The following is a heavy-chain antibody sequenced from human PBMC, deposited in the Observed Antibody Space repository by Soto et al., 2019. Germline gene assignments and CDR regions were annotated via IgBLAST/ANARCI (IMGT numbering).Heavy chain of an antibody. D-gene: IGHD3-22*01. J-gene: IGHJ5*02. V-gene: IGHV1-24*01. CDR2: FDPEDGET. CDR1: GYTLTELS. Sequence: QVQLVQSGAEVKKPGASVKVSCKVSGYTLTELSMHWVRQAPGKGLEWMGGFDPEDGETIYAQKFQGRVTMTEDTSKDTAYMELSSLRSEDTAVYYCATQGYYDSSPQDRFHGGWFDPWGQGTLVTVSS. CDR3: ATQGYYDSSPQDRFHGGWFDP.